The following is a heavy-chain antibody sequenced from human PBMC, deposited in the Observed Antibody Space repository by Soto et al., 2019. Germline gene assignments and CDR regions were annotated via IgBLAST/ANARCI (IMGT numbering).Heavy chain of an antibody. D-gene: IGHD2-15*01. CDR2: ISGGGSGA. Sequence: EVQLLESGGGLVQPGGSLRLSCTASGFTFSDHAMTWVRQAPGKGLEWLSGISGGGSGAYYADSVKGRFTVSRANSNNTLFLQMDSLGVGATAVYYCAMDRWWYTHWGQGTVVTVSS. CDR1: GFTFSDHA. J-gene: IGHJ4*02. CDR3: AMDRWWYTH. V-gene: IGHV3-23*01.